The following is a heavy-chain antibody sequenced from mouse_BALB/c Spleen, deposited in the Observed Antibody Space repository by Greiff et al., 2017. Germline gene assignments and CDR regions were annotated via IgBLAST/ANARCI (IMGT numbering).Heavy chain of an antibody. J-gene: IGHJ4*01. Sequence: EVQLQESGGGLVKPGGSLKLSCAASGFAFSSYDMSWVRQTPEKRLEWVAYISSGGGSTYYPDTVKGRFTISRDNAKNTLYLQMSSLKSEDTAMYYCARLVYEGAMDYWGQGTSVTVSS. D-gene: IGHD1-1*01. CDR3: ARLVYEGAMDY. CDR2: ISSGGGST. V-gene: IGHV5-12-1*01. CDR1: GFAFSSYD.